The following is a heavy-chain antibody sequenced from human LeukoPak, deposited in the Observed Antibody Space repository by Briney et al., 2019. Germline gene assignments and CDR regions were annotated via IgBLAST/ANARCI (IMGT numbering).Heavy chain of an antibody. Sequence: GGSLRLSCAASGFTFRSYWMSWVRQAPGKGLEWVANLKQDGSEEIYVDSVKGRFTISRDNAGNSLFLQMNSLRVEDTAVYYCARDPYSGSYGAFDIWGQGTMVTVS. CDR1: GFTFRSYW. J-gene: IGHJ3*02. V-gene: IGHV3-7*05. CDR2: LKQDGSEE. CDR3: ARDPYSGSYGAFDI. D-gene: IGHD1-26*01.